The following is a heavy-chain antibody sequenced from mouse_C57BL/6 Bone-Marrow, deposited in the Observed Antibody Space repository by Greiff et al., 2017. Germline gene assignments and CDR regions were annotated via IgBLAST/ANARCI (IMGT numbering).Heavy chain of an antibody. CDR2: IWTGGGT. J-gene: IGHJ4*01. Sequence: VKLQESGPGLVAPSQSLSITCTVSGFSLTSYAISWVRQPPGKGLEWLGVIWTGGGTHYNSALKSRLSISKDNSKSQVFLKMNSLQTDDTARYYCARRLRAMDYWGQGTSVTVSS. CDR1: GFSLTSYA. CDR3: ARRLRAMDY. V-gene: IGHV2-9-1*01.